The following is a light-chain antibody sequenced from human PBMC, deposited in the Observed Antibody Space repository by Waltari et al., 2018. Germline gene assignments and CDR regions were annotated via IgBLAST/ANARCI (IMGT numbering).Light chain of an antibody. CDR3: ASWDDSLNGRWE. CDR1: SSIIGSNI. CDR2: RKD. Sequence: SVLTQPPSASGPPGQRVTISCSGSSSIIGSNIATWFQQVPGRTPKLLLYRKDRRASGFPDRIAGSKSGTSACLAISGLRSDDEADYFCASWDDSLNGRWEFGGGTKVTVI. J-gene: IGLJ2*01. V-gene: IGLV1-44*01.